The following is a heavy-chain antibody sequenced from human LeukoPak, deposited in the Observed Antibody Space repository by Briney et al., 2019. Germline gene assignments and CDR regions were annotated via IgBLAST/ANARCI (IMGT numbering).Heavy chain of an antibody. CDR2: IYYSGST. J-gene: IGHJ3*02. D-gene: IGHD3-10*01. Sequence: SETLSLTCTVSGGSISSSSYCWGWIRQPPGKGLEWIGSIYYSGSTYYNPSLKSRVTISVDTSKNQFSLKLSSVTAADTAVYYCASHVLLWFGERVVGAFDIWGQGTMVTVSS. CDR1: GGSISSSSYC. CDR3: ASHVLLWFGERVVGAFDI. V-gene: IGHV4-39*01.